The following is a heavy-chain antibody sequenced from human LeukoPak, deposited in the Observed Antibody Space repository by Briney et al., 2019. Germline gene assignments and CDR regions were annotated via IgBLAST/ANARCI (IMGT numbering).Heavy chain of an antibody. D-gene: IGHD3-22*01. J-gene: IGHJ3*02. CDR2: ISSSSSYI. CDR1: GFTFSSYS. V-gene: IGHV3-21*01. CDR3: ARGGSGYLNPDAFDI. Sequence: GGSLRLSCAASGFTFSSYSMNWVHQAPGKGLEWVSSISSSSSYIYYADSVKGRFTISRDNAKNSLYLQMNSLRAEDTAVYYCARGGSGYLNPDAFDIWGQGTMVTVSS.